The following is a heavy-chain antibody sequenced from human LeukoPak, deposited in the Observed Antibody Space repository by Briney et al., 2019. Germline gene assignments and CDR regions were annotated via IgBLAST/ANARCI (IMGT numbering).Heavy chain of an antibody. D-gene: IGHD1-20*01. J-gene: IGHJ6*02. CDR3: ARARPITGTTYYYYGMDV. CDR2: ISGGGDFT. V-gene: IGHV3-23*01. CDR1: GFTFSSYG. Sequence: GGSLRLSCAASGFTFSSYGMTWVRQAPGKGLEWVSAISGGGDFTYYADSVKGRFTISRDNSKNTLYLQMDSLRAEDTAVYYCARARPITGTTYYYYGMDVWGQGTTVTVSS.